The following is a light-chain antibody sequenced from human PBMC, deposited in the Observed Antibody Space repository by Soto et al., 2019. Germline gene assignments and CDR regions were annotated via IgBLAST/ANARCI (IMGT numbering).Light chain of an antibody. J-gene: IGKJ5*01. CDR3: QHYLSNPIT. CDR1: QTVLYSPNNKNY. CDR2: WAS. Sequence: DIVMTQSPDSLAVSLGERATINCKSSQTVLYSPNNKNYLAWYQQKPGQPPKMLIYWASTRESGVPDRFSGSGSGTDFTLTISSLQAEDVAVYFCQHYLSNPITFGQGTRLEIK. V-gene: IGKV4-1*01.